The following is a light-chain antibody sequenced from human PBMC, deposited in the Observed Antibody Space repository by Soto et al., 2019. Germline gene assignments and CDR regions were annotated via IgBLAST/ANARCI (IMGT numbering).Light chain of an antibody. Sequence: QSALTQPASVSGSLGQSITISCTGTTSDIGNYDCVSWYQQHPGKAPQVIIYGVTNRPSGISNRFSGSKSGYTASLTISGLQADDEAKYYCSSCTRSSTLVFGGGTKVTVL. V-gene: IGLV2-14*03. CDR3: SSCTRSSTLV. CDR1: TSDIGNYDC. J-gene: IGLJ2*01. CDR2: GVT.